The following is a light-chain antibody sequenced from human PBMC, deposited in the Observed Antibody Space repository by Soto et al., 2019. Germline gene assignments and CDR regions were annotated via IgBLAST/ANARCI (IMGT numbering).Light chain of an antibody. CDR3: SSHTSSSTRV. V-gene: IGLV2-14*03. CDR1: SSDVGGFNY. J-gene: IGLJ1*01. Sequence: SALTQTASVSGSPGQSITISCTGTSSDVGGFNYVSWYQQHPGKAPQLIIYDVNNRPSGVSNRFSGSKSGNTAFLTISGRQAEDEADYYCSSHTSSSTRVFGTGTKLTVL. CDR2: DVN.